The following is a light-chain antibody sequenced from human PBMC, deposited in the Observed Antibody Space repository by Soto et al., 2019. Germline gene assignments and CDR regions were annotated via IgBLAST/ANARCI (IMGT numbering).Light chain of an antibody. CDR2: GAS. CDR1: QFMSSNY. CDR3: QQDYNLPWT. Sequence: EIIMTQSPATLSLSPGDRATLSCRASQFMSSNYLSWYQHKPGQAPRLLIYGASTRATGIPDRFSGSGSETDFTLTISSLQPEDFAVYYCQQDYNLPWTFGHGTKVDIK. V-gene: IGKV3D-7*01. J-gene: IGKJ1*01.